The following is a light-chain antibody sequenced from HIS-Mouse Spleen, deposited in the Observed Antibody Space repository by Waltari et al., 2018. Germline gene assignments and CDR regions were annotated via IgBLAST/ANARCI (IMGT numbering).Light chain of an antibody. V-gene: IGLV2-14*03. CDR1: SSDVGGYNY. Sequence: QSALTQPASVSGSPGQSITISCTGTSSDVGGYNYVSWYQQHPGKAPKLMIYDVSNRTSVVSNRFSGSKSGNTASRTISGLQAEDEADYYCSSYTSSSTLVVFGGGTKLTVL. CDR2: DVS. J-gene: IGLJ2*01. CDR3: SSYTSSSTLVV.